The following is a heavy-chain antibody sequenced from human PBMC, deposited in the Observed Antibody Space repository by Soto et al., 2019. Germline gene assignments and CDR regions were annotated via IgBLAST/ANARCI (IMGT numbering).Heavy chain of an antibody. CDR1: GYTFTSYY. J-gene: IGHJ5*02. V-gene: IGHV1-46*01. Sequence: GASVKVSCKASGYTFTSYYMHWVRQAPGQGPEWMGIINPSGGSTSCAQKFQGGVTMTRDTSTSTVYMELSSLRSEDTAVYYCARDRSGWYSWFDPWGQGTLVTVSS. D-gene: IGHD6-19*01. CDR3: ARDRSGWYSWFDP. CDR2: INPSGGST.